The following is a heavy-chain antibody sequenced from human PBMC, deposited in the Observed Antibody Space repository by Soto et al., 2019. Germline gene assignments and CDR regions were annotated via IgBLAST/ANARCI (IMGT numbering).Heavy chain of an antibody. V-gene: IGHV5-51*01. Sequence: EEQLVQSGAEMKKSGQSLKISCSGSGFRFSQYWIAWVRQRPGKGLEWLGVTSPGGSDVTHSPSLQGHVTISADMSTSSVYLQWTSLRASDTAMYFCTRTWADGFDVWGQGTMVTVSS. CDR2: TSPGGSDV. D-gene: IGHD7-27*01. CDR3: TRTWADGFDV. J-gene: IGHJ3*01. CDR1: GFRFSQYW.